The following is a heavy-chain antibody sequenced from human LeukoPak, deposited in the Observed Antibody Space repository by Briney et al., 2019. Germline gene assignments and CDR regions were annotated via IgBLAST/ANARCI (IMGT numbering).Heavy chain of an antibody. CDR1: GGTFSSYT. CDR2: IIPILGIA. CDR3: ARSPAAILMPDY. V-gene: IGHV1-69*02. Sequence: ASVKVSCKASGGTFSSYTISWVRQAPGQGLERMGRIIPILGIANYAQKFQGRVTITADKSTSTAYMELSSLRSEDTAVYYCARSPAAILMPDYWGQGTLVTVSS. J-gene: IGHJ4*02. D-gene: IGHD2-2*02.